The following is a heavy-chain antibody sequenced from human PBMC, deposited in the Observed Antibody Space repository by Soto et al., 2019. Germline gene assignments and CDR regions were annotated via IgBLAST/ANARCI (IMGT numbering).Heavy chain of an antibody. Sequence: VSVKVSCKASGYTFTSYGISWARKAPGQGLEWMGWISAYNGNTNYAQKLQGRVTMTTDTSTSTAYMELRSLRSDDTAVYYCAGYSSSWYSEPDAFDIWGQGTMVTVSS. V-gene: IGHV1-18*01. CDR3: AGYSSSWYSEPDAFDI. J-gene: IGHJ3*02. CDR1: GYTFTSYG. D-gene: IGHD6-13*01. CDR2: ISAYNGNT.